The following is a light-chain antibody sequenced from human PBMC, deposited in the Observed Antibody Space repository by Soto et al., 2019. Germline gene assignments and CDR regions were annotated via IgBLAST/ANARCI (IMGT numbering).Light chain of an antibody. Sequence: QSVLTQPASVSGSPGQSITISCTGTSSDVGSYNLVSWYQQHPGKAPKLMIYEVSKRPSGGSNRFSGSKSGNTASLTISGLQAEDGADYYCCSYAGSSTFVFGTGTKVTVL. CDR1: SSDVGSYNL. V-gene: IGLV2-23*02. CDR2: EVS. J-gene: IGLJ1*01. CDR3: CSYAGSSTFV.